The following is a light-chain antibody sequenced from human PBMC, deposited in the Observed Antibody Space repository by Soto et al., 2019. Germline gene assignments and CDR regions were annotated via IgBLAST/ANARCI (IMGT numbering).Light chain of an antibody. V-gene: IGLV2-14*01. CDR2: DVS. J-gene: IGLJ1*01. CDR1: SSDVGGHKS. CDR3: SSYTSSSTLV. Sequence: QSALTQPASVSGSPGQSITISCTGTSSDVGGHKSVAWYQHNPGKAPKRMIYDVSNRPSGVSSRFSGSKSGNTASLSISGLQAEDEADYYCSSYTSSSTLVFGTGTKVTVL.